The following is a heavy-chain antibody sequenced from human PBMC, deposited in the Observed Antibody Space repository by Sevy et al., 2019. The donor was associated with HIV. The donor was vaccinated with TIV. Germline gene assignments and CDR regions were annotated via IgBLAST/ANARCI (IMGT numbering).Heavy chain of an antibody. CDR1: GFTVSSNY. CDR3: ARVGSGYYYYYGMDV. Sequence: GGSLRLSCAASGFTVSSNYMSWVRQAPGKGLEWVSVIYSGGSTYYADSVKGRFTISRDNSKNTLYLQMNSLRAEDTAVYYCARVGSGYYYYYGMDVWGQGTSVTVSS. J-gene: IGHJ6*02. CDR2: IYSGGST. D-gene: IGHD2-15*01. V-gene: IGHV3-53*01.